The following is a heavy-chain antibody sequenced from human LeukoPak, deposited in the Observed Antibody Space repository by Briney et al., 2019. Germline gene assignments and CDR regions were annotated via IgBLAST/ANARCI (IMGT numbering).Heavy chain of an antibody. D-gene: IGHD3-22*01. CDR3: AKDNGGYYYDSSGYR. CDR1: GFTFSSYA. CDR2: ISGSGGST. Sequence: GGSLRLSCAASGFTFSSYAMSWVRQAPGKGLKWVSAISGSGGSTYYADSVKGRFTISRDNSKNTLYLQMNSLRAEDTAVYYCAKDNGGYYYDSSGYRWGQGTLVTVSS. V-gene: IGHV3-23*01. J-gene: IGHJ5*02.